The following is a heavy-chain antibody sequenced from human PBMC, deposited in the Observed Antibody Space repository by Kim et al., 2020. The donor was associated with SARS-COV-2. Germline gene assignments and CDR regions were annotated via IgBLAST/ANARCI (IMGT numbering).Heavy chain of an antibody. Sequence: GGSLRLSCAASGFTFSSYALPWVRQAPGKVPEWVSVIWDGGGKKHYADPVKGRFTISRDNSKSTLWLEMNSRRAEDTAVYYCAKGGRNSCYSRLEYWGQGALVTVSS. D-gene: IGHD3-22*01. J-gene: IGHJ4*02. V-gene: IGHV3-23*01. CDR2: IWDGGGKK. CDR3: AKGGRNSCYSRLEY. CDR1: GFTFSSYA.